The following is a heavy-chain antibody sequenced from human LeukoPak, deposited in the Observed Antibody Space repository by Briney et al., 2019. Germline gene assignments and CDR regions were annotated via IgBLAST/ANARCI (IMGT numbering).Heavy chain of an antibody. Sequence: XASGYTFTSYDINWVRQATGQGLEWMGWMNPNSGNTGYAQKFQGRVTITRNTSISTAYMELSSLRSEDTAVYYCARGRYDLWKSYYTNWYFDLWGRGTLVTVSS. V-gene: IGHV1-8*03. D-gene: IGHD3-3*01. CDR3: ARGRYDLWKSYYTNWYFDL. J-gene: IGHJ2*01. CDR2: MNPNSGNT. CDR1: GYTFTSYD.